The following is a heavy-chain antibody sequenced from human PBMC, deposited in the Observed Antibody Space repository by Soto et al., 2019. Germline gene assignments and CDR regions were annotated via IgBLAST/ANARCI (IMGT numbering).Heavy chain of an antibody. CDR3: AREPIKYNWNSGWLDP. CDR1: GFTFSSYA. D-gene: IGHD1-7*01. V-gene: IGHV3-30-3*01. CDR2: ISYDGSNK. J-gene: IGHJ5*02. Sequence: PVGSLRLSCAASGFTFSSYAMHWVRQAPGKGLEWVAVISYDGSNKYYADSVKGRFTISRDNSKNTLYLQMNSLRAEDTAVYYCAREPIKYNWNSGWLDPWGQGTMVTVYS.